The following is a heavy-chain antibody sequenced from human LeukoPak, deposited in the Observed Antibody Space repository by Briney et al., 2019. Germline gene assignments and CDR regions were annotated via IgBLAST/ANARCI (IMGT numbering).Heavy chain of an antibody. CDR1: GGSFSGYY. V-gene: IGHV4-30-4*08. Sequence: PSETLSLTCAVYGGSFSGYYWSWIRQPPGKGLEWIGYIYYSGSTYYNPSLKSRVTISVDTSKNQFSLKLSSVTAADTAVYYCAREEAGTRISRTRYNWFDPWGQGTLVTVSS. CDR2: IYYSGST. D-gene: IGHD1-7*01. CDR3: AREEAGTRISRTRYNWFDP. J-gene: IGHJ5*02.